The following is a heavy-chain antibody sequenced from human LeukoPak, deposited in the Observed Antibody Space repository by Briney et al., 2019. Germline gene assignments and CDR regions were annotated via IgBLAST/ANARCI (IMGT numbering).Heavy chain of an antibody. CDR3: AKDRWTEVDAFDI. Sequence: GGSLRLSCAASGFTFSSYSMNWVRQAPGKGLEWVSSISSSSSYIYYADSVKGRFTISRDNSKNTLYLQMNSLRAEDTAVYYCAKDRWTEVDAFDIWGQGTMVTVSS. CDR2: ISSSSSYI. D-gene: IGHD1-1*01. V-gene: IGHV3-21*04. CDR1: GFTFSSYS. J-gene: IGHJ3*02.